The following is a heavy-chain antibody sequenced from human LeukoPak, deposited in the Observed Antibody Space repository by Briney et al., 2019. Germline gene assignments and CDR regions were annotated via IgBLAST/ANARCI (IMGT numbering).Heavy chain of an antibody. D-gene: IGHD5-12*01. CDR2: INPNSGGT. V-gene: IGHV1-2*02. J-gene: IGHJ4*02. CDR3: AADSNGYENFDY. Sequence: ASVKVSCKASGYTFTGYYMHWVRQAPGQGLEWMGWINPNSGGTNYAQKFQGRVTITRDMSTSTAYMELSSLRSEDTAVYYCAADSNGYENFDYWGQGTLVTVSS. CDR1: GYTFTGYY.